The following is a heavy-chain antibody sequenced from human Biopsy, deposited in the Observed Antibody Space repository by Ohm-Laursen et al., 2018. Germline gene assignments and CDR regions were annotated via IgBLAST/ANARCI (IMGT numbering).Heavy chain of an antibody. CDR1: GGSMDRYF. D-gene: IGHD1-7*01. J-gene: IGHJ5*02. CDR3: ARGGGMNYFDP. Sequence: GTLSLTCPVSGGSMDRYFWSWIRQPVGKGLEWIGHVFSSGTTNYNPSLNSRVTLSVDMSKNQFSLKMTSMTAPDTGFYFCARGGGMNYFDPWGQGILVSVSS. CDR2: VFSSGTT. V-gene: IGHV4-4*07.